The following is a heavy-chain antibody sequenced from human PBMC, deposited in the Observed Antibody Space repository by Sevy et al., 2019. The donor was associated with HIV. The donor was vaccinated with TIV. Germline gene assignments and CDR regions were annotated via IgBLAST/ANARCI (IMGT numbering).Heavy chain of an antibody. J-gene: IGHJ4*02. CDR1: GFTFSSYA. CDR2: ISYDGSNK. Sequence: GGSLRLSCAASGFTFSSYAMHWVRQAPGKGLEWVAVISYDGSNKYYADSVKGRFTISRDNSKNTLYLQMNSLRAEDTAVYYCARVTFRWGEPDQGFDYWGQGTLVTVSS. D-gene: IGHD3-16*01. CDR3: ARVTFRWGEPDQGFDY. V-gene: IGHV3-30-3*01.